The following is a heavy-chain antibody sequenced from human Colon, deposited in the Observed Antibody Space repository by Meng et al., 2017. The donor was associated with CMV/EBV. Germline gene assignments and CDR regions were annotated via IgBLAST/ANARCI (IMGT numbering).Heavy chain of an antibody. Sequence: SETLSLTCSVSGSSTSYYWHWIRQSPGKGLEWIGYIYYSGSTNYNPSLKSRVTISVDTSKNQFSLKLSSVTAADTAVYYCARSGYDFWSGYYNMYYFDYWGQGTLVTVSS. CDR1: GSSTSYY. V-gene: IGHV4-59*13. J-gene: IGHJ4*02. D-gene: IGHD3-3*01. CDR3: ARSGYDFWSGYYNMYYFDY. CDR2: IYYSGST.